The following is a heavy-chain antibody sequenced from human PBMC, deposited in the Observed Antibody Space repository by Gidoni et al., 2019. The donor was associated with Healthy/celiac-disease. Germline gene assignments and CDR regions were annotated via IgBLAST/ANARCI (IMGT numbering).Heavy chain of an antibody. V-gene: IGHV3-30*18. CDR1: GFTFSSYG. J-gene: IGHJ6*03. CDR3: AKDRIGGYYYMDV. CDR2: ISYDGSNK. Sequence: QVQLVVSGRGVVHTGGSLRLSCPASGFTFSSYGMHWVRQAPGKGLEWVAVISYDGSNKYYADSVKGRFTISRDNSKNTLYLQMNSLRAEDTAVYYCAKDRIGGYYYMDVWGKGTTVTVSS.